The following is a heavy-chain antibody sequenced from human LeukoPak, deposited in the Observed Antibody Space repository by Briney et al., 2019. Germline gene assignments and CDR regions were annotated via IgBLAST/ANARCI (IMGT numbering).Heavy chain of an antibody. CDR3: AKTDSYGYYFDY. Sequence: TSETLSLTCAASGYSISSSNWWGWIRQPPGKGLEYIGYIYYTGTIYYNPSLKSRVAMSVDTSKNQFSLKLSSVTAVDTAVYYCAKTDSYGYYFDYWGQGTLVTVSS. D-gene: IGHD5-18*01. J-gene: IGHJ4*02. V-gene: IGHV4-28*05. CDR1: GYSISSSNW. CDR2: IYYTGTI.